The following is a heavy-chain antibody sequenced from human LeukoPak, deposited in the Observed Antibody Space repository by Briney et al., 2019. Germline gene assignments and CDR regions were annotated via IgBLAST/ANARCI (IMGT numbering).Heavy chain of an antibody. CDR1: GGSISSYY. J-gene: IGHJ4*02. V-gene: IGHV4-59*01. CDR3: ARDRTTYCSSTSCYGFDY. D-gene: IGHD2-2*01. CDR2: IYYSGST. Sequence: PSETLSLTCTVSGGSISSYYWSWIRQPPGKGLEWIGYIYYSGSTNYNPSLKSRVTISVDTSKNQFSLKLSSVTAADTAVYYCARDRTTYCSSTSCYGFDYWGQGTLVTVSS.